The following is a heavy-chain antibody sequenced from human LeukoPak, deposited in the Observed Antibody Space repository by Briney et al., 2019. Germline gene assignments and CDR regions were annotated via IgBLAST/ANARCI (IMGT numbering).Heavy chain of an antibody. CDR2: IYTSGST. Sequence: SETLSLTCTVSGGSISSYYWSWIRQPAGKGLEWIGRIYTSGSTNYNPSLKSRVTMSVDTSKNQFSLKLSSVTAADTAVYYCARTGIVLPDYYYYMDVWGKGTTVTVSS. CDR3: ARTGIVLPDYYYYMDV. J-gene: IGHJ6*03. V-gene: IGHV4-4*07. CDR1: GGSISSYY. D-gene: IGHD2-8*01.